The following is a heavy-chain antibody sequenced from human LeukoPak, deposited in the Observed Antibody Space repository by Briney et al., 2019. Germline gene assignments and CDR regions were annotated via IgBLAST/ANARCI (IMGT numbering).Heavy chain of an antibody. V-gene: IGHV3-23*01. J-gene: IGHJ6*02. D-gene: IGHD2-2*01. CDR3: AKAVLSPMPHYYYGMDV. CDR1: GFTFSSYA. Sequence: GGSLRLSCAASGFTFSSYAMSWVRQAPGKGLEWVSAISGSGGSTYYADSVKGRFTISRDNSKNTLYLQMNSLRAEDTVVYYCAKAVLSPMPHYYYGMDVWGQGTTVTVSS. CDR2: ISGSGGST.